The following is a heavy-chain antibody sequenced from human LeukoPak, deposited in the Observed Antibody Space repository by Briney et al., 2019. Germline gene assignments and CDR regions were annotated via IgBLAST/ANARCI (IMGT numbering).Heavy chain of an antibody. CDR2: ITSSGSTI. Sequence: GGSLRLSCAASGFTFSSYEMNWVRQAPGKGLEWVSYITSSGSTIYYADSVKGRFTISRDNSKNTLYLQMNSLGAEDTAVYYCAKKSTPRYFDWLPDYWGQGTLVTVSS. D-gene: IGHD3-9*01. V-gene: IGHV3-48*03. CDR1: GFTFSSYE. J-gene: IGHJ4*02. CDR3: AKKSTPRYFDWLPDY.